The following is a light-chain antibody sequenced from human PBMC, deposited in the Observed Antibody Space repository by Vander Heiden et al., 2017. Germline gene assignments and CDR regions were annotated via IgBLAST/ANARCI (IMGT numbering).Light chain of an antibody. CDR3: CSYINSYSTYV. J-gene: IGLJ1*01. CDR2: DVY. CDR1: SSDVGGYNF. Sequence: QSALTQPRPVSGSPGQSVTISCTGTSSDVGGYNFVSWYQHHPGKVPKVIIYDVYKRPSGVPDRFSGSKSGNTASLTISGLQADDEADYYCCSYINSYSTYVFGTGTEVTVL. V-gene: IGLV2-11*01.